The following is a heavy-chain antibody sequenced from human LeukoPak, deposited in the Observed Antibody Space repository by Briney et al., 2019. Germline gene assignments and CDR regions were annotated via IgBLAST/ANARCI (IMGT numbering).Heavy chain of an antibody. CDR1: GFTFSSYW. CDR3: AKSSLTVTPNLFDY. CDR2: INSDGNIT. J-gene: IGHJ4*02. V-gene: IGHV3-74*01. Sequence: GGSLRLSCAASGFTFSSYWMHWVRQAPGKGLVWVSRINSDGNITSYADSVKGRFTISRDNSKNTLYLQMNSLRAEDTAVYYCAKSSLTVTPNLFDYWGQGTLVTVSS. D-gene: IGHD4-17*01.